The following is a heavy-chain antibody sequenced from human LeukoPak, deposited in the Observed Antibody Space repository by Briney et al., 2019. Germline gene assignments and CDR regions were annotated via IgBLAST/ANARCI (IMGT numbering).Heavy chain of an antibody. D-gene: IGHD3-10*01. CDR2: IYTSGST. J-gene: IGHJ4*02. V-gene: IGHV4-4*07. CDR3: ARDLVSGYYGSGSYSYYFDY. Sequence: SETLSLTCTVSGGSISSYYWSWVRQPAGKGLEWIGRIYTSGSTNYNPSLKSRVTMSVDTSKNQFSLKLSSVTAADTAVYYCARDLVSGYYGSGSYSYYFDYWGQGTLVTVSS. CDR1: GGSISSYY.